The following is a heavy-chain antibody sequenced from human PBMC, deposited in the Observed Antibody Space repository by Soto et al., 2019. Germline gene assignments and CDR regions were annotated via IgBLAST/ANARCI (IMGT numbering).Heavy chain of an antibody. Sequence: EVQLLESGGGLVQPGGSLRLSCAASGFTFSSYAMSWVRQAPGKGLEWVSAISGSGGSTYYADSVKGRFTISRDNSKNTLYMQMNSLRAEDTAVYYCAKEGEDGFWGGYSYYYGRDVWGQGTTVTVS. V-gene: IGHV3-23*01. CDR3: AKEGEDGFWGGYSYYYGRDV. J-gene: IGHJ6*02. CDR2: ISGSGGST. D-gene: IGHD3-3*01. CDR1: GFTFSSYA.